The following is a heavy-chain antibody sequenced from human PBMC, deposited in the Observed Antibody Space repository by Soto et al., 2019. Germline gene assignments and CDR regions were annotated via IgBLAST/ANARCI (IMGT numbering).Heavy chain of an antibody. CDR2: ISAYNGNT. Sequence: RASVKVSCKASGYTFTGYGISWVRQAPGQGLEWMGWISAYNGNTNYAQKLQGRVTMTTDTSTSTAYMELRSLRSDDTAVYYCARVGLGDYYDSSGYDYYYGMEVWGQGTTVTVSS. CDR3: ARVGLGDYYDSSGYDYYYGMEV. CDR1: GYTFTGYG. V-gene: IGHV1-18*01. D-gene: IGHD3-22*01. J-gene: IGHJ6*02.